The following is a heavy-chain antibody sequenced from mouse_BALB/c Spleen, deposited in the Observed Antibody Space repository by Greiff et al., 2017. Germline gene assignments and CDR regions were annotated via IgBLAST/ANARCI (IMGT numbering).Heavy chain of an antibody. V-gene: IGHV1S137*01. CDR1: GYTFTDYA. D-gene: IGHD2-4*01. CDR2: ISTYYGDA. Sequence: QVQLKQSGAELVRPGVSVKISCKGSGYTFTDYAMHWVKQSHAKSLEWIGVISTYYGDASYNQKFKGKATMTVDKSSSTAYMELARLTSEDSAIYYCARSRGDYGADAMDYWGQGTSVTVSS. J-gene: IGHJ4*01. CDR3: ARSRGDYGADAMDY.